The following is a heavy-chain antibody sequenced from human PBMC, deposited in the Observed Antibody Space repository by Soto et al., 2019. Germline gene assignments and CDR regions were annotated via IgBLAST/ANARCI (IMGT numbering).Heavy chain of an antibody. CDR3: AAGSSVSPSYNWFDP. CDR2: ISGSGGST. Sequence: PGGSLRLSCAASGFTFSSYAMSWVRQAPGKGLEWVSAISGSGGSTYYADSVKGRFTISRDNSKNTLYLQMKSLGAEDTAVYYCAAGSSVSPSYNWFDPWVQGTLVTVSS. V-gene: IGHV3-23*01. J-gene: IGHJ5*02. D-gene: IGHD3-22*01. CDR1: GFTFSSYA.